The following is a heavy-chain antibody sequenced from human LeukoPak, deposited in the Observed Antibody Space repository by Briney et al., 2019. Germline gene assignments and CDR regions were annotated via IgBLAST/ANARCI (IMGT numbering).Heavy chain of an antibody. D-gene: IGHD6-19*01. CDR3: ANGLVVAGTRGWFDR. V-gene: IGHV1-18*01. J-gene: IGHJ5*02. Sequence: ASVKVSCKASGDTLSSYAINWVRQAPGQGLEWMGWISGYNGHTNYARKFQGRVTMTTDTSTTTAYMELRSLRSDDTAVYYCANGLVVAGTRGWFDRWGQGTLVTVSS. CDR1: GDTLSSYA. CDR2: ISGYNGHT.